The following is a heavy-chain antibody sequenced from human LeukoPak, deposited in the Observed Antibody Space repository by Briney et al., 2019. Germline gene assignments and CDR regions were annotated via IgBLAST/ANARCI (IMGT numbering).Heavy chain of an antibody. D-gene: IGHD6-13*01. Sequence: SETLSLTCAVSGGSISSSNWWSWVRQRPGKGLEWIGEIYHSGSTNYNPSLKSRVTISVDKSKNQFSLKLSSVTAADTAVYYCARGRNIAAAGFYYFHYWGQGTLVTVSS. CDR1: GGSISSSNW. CDR2: IYHSGST. CDR3: ARGRNIAAAGFYYFHY. J-gene: IGHJ4*02. V-gene: IGHV4-4*02.